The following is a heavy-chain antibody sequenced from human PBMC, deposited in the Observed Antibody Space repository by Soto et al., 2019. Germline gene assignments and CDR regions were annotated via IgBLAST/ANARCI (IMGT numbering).Heavy chain of an antibody. Sequence: GGSLRLSCIGSGFTFSKYGIHWVRQAPGKGLECVAVISYDGSKQYYADSVKGRFTVSRDNSQNTLYLQMNSLRAEDTALYYCAKQRTPETGNWHLVTWGQGTLVTVSS. D-gene: IGHD1-7*01. J-gene: IGHJ4*02. CDR2: ISYDGSKQ. CDR3: AKQRTPETGNWHLVT. CDR1: GFTFSKYG. V-gene: IGHV3-30*18.